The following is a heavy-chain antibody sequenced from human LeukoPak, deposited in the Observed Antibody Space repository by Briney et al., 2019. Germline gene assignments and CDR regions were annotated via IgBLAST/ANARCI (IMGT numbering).Heavy chain of an antibody. J-gene: IGHJ6*03. D-gene: IGHD1-1*01. CDR2: INPNSGGT. Sequence: ASVKVSCKASGYTFTGYYMHWVRQAPGQGLEWMGWINPNSGGTNYAQKFQGRVTMTRDTSISTAYMELSRLRSDDTAVYYRARDTSDYPYYMDVWGKGTTVTISS. CDR3: ARDTSDYPYYMDV. CDR1: GYTFTGYY. V-gene: IGHV1-2*02.